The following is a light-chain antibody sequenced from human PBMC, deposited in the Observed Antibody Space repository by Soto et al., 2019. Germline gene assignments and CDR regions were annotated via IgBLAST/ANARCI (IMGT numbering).Light chain of an antibody. CDR2: AAS. V-gene: IGKV1-17*03. CDR3: LQHKRYPLT. CDR1: QDISSY. J-gene: IGKJ4*01. Sequence: DIQMTQSPSAMSASVGDRVTITCRASQDISSYLAWFQQKPGKVPKRLIYAASSLQRGVPARFSGSGSGTEFTLTIGSLQPDDFATYYCLQHKRYPLTFGGGTKVEIK.